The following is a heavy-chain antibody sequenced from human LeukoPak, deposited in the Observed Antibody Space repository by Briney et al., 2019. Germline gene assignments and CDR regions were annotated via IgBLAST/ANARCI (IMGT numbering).Heavy chain of an antibody. Sequence: VGSLRLSCAASGFTFSNYAMSWVRQAPGKGLEWISYINDDSSDIHYAGSVRGRFTISRADARKTLYLQLSSLRVEDTAVYYCARDTFQPGLIDSWGQGTLVTVSS. CDR3: ARDTFQPGLIDS. CDR2: INDDSSDI. CDR1: GFTFSNYA. J-gene: IGHJ4*02. D-gene: IGHD2-2*01. V-gene: IGHV3-21*05.